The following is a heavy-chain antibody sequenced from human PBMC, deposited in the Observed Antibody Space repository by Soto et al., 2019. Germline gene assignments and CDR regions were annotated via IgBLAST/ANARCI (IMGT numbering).Heavy chain of an antibody. CDR1: GFTFSSYG. J-gene: IGHJ6*02. D-gene: IGHD2-8*01. Sequence: GGSLRLSCAASGFTFSSYGMHWVRQAPGKGLEWVAVISYDGSNKYYADSVKGRFTISRDNSKNTLYLQMNSLRAEDTAVYYCANEGYCTNGVCRGGYYYYGMDVWGQGTTVTVSS. V-gene: IGHV3-30*18. CDR3: ANEGYCTNGVCRGGYYYYGMDV. CDR2: ISYDGSNK.